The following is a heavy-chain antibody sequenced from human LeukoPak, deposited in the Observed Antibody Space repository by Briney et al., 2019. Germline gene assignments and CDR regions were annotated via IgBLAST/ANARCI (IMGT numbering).Heavy chain of an antibody. Sequence: SETLSLTCSVSGGSISTYYWSWIRQPPGKGLEWIGYIYYIGNTNYNPSLKSRVTISVDTSKNQFSLKLSSVTAADTAVYYCARLYYDILTGYFYLDSWGQGTLVTVSS. CDR1: GGSISTYY. V-gene: IGHV4-59*08. J-gene: IGHJ5*01. CDR3: ARLYYDILTGYFYLDS. CDR2: IYYIGNT. D-gene: IGHD3-9*01.